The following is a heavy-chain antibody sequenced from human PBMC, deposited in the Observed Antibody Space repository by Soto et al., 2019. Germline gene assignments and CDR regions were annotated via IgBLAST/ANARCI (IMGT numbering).Heavy chain of an antibody. CDR3: AREVSVLIPAAQPSRFDS. Sequence: XSVKVSCKGFGYIFMKYGINWVRQAPGQGLEWVGWISPYSGYTHSAQKFHGRLTLTTDTAASTAYMELRILRSADTALYYCAREVSVLIPAAQPSRFDSWGQGTLVTVSS. CDR1: GYIFMKYG. CDR2: ISPYSGYT. J-gene: IGHJ4*02. V-gene: IGHV1-18*01. D-gene: IGHD2-2*01.